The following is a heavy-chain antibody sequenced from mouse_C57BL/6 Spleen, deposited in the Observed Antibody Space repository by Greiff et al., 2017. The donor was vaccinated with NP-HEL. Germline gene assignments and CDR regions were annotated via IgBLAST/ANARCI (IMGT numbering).Heavy chain of an antibody. CDR3: RGTTVVVDWYFDV. CDR1: GFNIKDYY. Sequence: EVQLVESGAELVRPGASVKLSCTASGFNIKDYYMHWVKQRPEQGLEWIGRIDPEDGDTEYAPKFQGKATMTADTSSNTAYLQLSSLTSEDTAVYYCRGTTVVVDWYFDVWGTGTTVTVSS. D-gene: IGHD1-1*01. CDR2: IDPEDGDT. J-gene: IGHJ1*03. V-gene: IGHV14-1*01.